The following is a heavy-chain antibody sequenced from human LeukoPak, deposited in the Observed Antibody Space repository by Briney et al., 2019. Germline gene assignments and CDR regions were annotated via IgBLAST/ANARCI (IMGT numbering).Heavy chain of an antibody. CDR1: GYTFTGYY. D-gene: IGHD6-19*01. V-gene: IGHV1-2*02. Sequence: ASVKVSCKASGYTFTGYYMHWVRQAPGQGLEWMGWINPNSGGTNYAQKFQGRVTMTRDTSISTAYMELSRLRSDDTAVYYCATTAGLYYYYYMDVWGKGTTVTVSS. CDR2: INPNSGGT. J-gene: IGHJ6*03. CDR3: ATTAGLYYYYYMDV.